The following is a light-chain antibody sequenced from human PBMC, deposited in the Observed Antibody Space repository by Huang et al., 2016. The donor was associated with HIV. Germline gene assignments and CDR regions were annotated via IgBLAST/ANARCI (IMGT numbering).Light chain of an antibody. CDR3: QQYDKWPPRLT. CDR2: GAS. J-gene: IGKJ4*01. Sequence: EIVMTQSPATLSVSPGERVILSFRASEGVGSSLAWYQQKPGQAPRLPIYGASTRASGVPPRFSGSGSGTEFTLSISGLQSADFAVYYCQQYDKWPPRLTFGGGTKVEIK. V-gene: IGKV3-15*01. CDR1: EGVGSS.